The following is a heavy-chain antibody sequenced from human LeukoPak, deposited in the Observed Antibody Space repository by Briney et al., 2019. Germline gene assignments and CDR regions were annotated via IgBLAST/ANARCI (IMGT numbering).Heavy chain of an antibody. CDR2: ISYDRSNK. V-gene: IGHV3-30*01. CDR3: ARERVNYYGSGSYWGIPYYFDY. D-gene: IGHD3-10*01. J-gene: IGHJ4*02. CDR1: GFTFSSYA. Sequence: GRSLRLSCAASGFTFSSYAMHWVRQAPGKGLEWVAVISYDRSNKYYADSVKGRFTISRDNSKNTLYLQMNSLRAEDTAVYYCARERVNYYGSGSYWGIPYYFDYWGQGTLVTVSS.